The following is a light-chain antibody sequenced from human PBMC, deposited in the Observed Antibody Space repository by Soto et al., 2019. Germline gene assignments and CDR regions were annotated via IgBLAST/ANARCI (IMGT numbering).Light chain of an antibody. CDR2: GAS. CDR3: QQYYSYPRT. CDR1: QSVGGD. Sequence: EVVMTQSPATLSLSPGERVTLSVRASQSVGGDLAWYQQKPGQAPRLLISGASTRAAGIPARFSGSGSATEFTLTISCLQSEDFATYYCQQYYSYPRTFGQGTRLEIK. J-gene: IGKJ5*01. V-gene: IGKV3-15*01.